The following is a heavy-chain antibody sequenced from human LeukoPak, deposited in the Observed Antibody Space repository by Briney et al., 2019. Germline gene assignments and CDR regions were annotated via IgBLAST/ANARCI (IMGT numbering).Heavy chain of an antibody. CDR1: GGSISSGGYY. V-gene: IGHV4-61*08. J-gene: IGHJ6*02. D-gene: IGHD3-10*01. Sequence: SETLSLTCNVSGGSISSGGYYWSWIRQAPGKGLEWIGYIYYSGSPNYNPSLKSRVTISLDTSKSQFSLKLSSVTAADTAVYYCARGDYYGSAPYGMDVWGQGTTVTVSS. CDR3: ARGDYYGSAPYGMDV. CDR2: IYYSGSP.